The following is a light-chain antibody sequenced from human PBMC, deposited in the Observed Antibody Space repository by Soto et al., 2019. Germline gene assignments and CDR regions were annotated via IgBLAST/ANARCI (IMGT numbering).Light chain of an antibody. CDR3: CSYAGVTTHVV. Sequence: QSALTQPASVSGSPGQSITISCTGTSSDVGSYNLVSWYQHHPGKAPKLIISEVSKRPSGVSNRFSGSKSGNAASLTISGLQAEDEADYYCCSYAGVTTHVVFGGGTKLTVL. CDR2: EVS. V-gene: IGLV2-23*02. CDR1: SSDVGSYNL. J-gene: IGLJ2*01.